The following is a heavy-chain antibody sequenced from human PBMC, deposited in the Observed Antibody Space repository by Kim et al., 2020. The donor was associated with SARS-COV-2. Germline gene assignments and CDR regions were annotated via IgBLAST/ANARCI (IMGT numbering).Heavy chain of an antibody. CDR3: AKPKARIAAAAEYFQH. J-gene: IGHJ1*01. D-gene: IGHD6-13*01. Sequence: SVKGRFTISRDNSKNTLYLQMNSLRAEDTAVYYCAKPKARIAAAAEYFQHWGQGTLVTVSS. V-gene: IGHV3-23*01.